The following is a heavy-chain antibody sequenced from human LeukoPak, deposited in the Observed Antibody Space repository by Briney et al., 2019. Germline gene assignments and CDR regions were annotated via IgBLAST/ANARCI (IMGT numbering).Heavy chain of an antibody. CDR1: GGSISSYY. CDR3: ASFVRTYYMDV. CDR2: IYYSGST. D-gene: IGHD6-6*01. V-gene: IGHV4-59*01. Sequence: SETLSLTCTVSGGSISSYYWSWIRQPPGKGLEWIGYIYYSGSTNYNPSLKSRVTISVDTSKNRSSLKLSSVTAADTAVYYCASFVRTYYMDVWGKGTTVTVSS. J-gene: IGHJ6*03.